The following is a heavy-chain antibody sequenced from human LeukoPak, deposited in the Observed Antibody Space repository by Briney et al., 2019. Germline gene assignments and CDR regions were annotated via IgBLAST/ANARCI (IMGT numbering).Heavy chain of an antibody. V-gene: IGHV3-30*02. CDR3: AKDAVGATAYYFDY. CDR2: IRYDGSVK. D-gene: IGHD1-26*01. J-gene: IGHJ4*02. Sequence: GGSLRLSCAASGFPFSSYGMHWVRQAPGKGLEWVAYIRYDGSVKYHADSVKGRFTISRDNSKNTLFLQMNSLRAEDTAVYYCAKDAVGATAYYFDYWGQGTLVTVSS. CDR1: GFPFSSYG.